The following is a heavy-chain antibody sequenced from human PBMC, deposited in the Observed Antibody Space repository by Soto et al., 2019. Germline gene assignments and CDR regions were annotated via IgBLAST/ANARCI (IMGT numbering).Heavy chain of an antibody. CDR2: TYYRSKWYN. D-gene: IGHD1-7*01. Sequence: PWQTLSLTCAISGDSVSSNSAAWNWIRQSPSRGLEWLGRTYYRSKWYNDYAVSVKSRITINPDTSKNQFSLQLNSVTPEDTAVYYCARDPKDESAQTNSLWFDPCGQGTLVTVSS. J-gene: IGHJ5*02. CDR1: GDSVSSNSAA. V-gene: IGHV6-1*01. CDR3: ARDPKDESAQTNSLWFDP.